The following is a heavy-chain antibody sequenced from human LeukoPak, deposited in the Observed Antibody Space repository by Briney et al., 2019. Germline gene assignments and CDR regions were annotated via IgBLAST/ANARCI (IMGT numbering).Heavy chain of an antibody. Sequence: PGGSLRLSCAPSGFTFSSYAMHWVRQAPGKGLEWVAVMSYDGSNKYYADSVKGRFTISGDNSKNTLYLQMNSLRAEDTAVFYCARVVGSYYGMDVWGQGTTVTVSS. V-gene: IGHV3-30*04. D-gene: IGHD1-26*01. CDR1: GFTFSSYA. CDR3: ARVVGSYYGMDV. CDR2: MSYDGSNK. J-gene: IGHJ6*02.